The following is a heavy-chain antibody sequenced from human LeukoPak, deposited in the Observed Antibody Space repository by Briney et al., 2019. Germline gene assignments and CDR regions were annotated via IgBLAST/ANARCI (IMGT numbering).Heavy chain of an antibody. CDR1: GFTFSSYW. CDR2: IKQDGSEK. Sequence: GGSLRLSCAASGFTFSSYWVSWVRQAPGKGLEWVANIKQDGSEKYYVDSVKGRFTISRDNAKNSLYLQMNSLRAEDTAVYYCARERDSSRGGLDWGQGTLVTVSS. D-gene: IGHD6-13*01. CDR3: ARERDSSRGGLD. V-gene: IGHV3-7*01. J-gene: IGHJ4*02.